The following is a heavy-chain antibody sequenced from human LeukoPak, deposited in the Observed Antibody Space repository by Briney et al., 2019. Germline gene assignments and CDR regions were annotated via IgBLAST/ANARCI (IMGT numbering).Heavy chain of an antibody. CDR1: GFTFSGFS. CDR2: IKSTSTII. V-gene: IGHV3-48*01. CDR3: ATSYGSGSYLGMDV. J-gene: IGHJ6*02. Sequence: GGSLRLSCVASGFTFSGFSMNWVRQAPGTGLEWVSYIKSTSTIIYYADSVKGRFTISRDNSKNTLYLQMNSLRAEDTAVYYCATSYGSGSYLGMDVWGQGTTVTVSS. D-gene: IGHD3-10*01.